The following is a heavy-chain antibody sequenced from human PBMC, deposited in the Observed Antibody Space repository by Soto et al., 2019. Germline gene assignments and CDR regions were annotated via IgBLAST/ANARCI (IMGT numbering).Heavy chain of an antibody. CDR2: IYYSGST. V-gene: IGHV4-59*08. CDR3: ARQLHDYGDFGSYYFEY. D-gene: IGHD4-17*01. CDR1: GGSISSYY. J-gene: IGHJ4*02. Sequence: SETLSLTCTVSGGSISSYYWSWIRQPPGKGLEWIGYIYYSGSTNYNPSLKSRVTISVDTSKNQFSLKLSSVTAADTAVYYCARQLHDYGDFGSYYFEYWGQGTLVTVSS.